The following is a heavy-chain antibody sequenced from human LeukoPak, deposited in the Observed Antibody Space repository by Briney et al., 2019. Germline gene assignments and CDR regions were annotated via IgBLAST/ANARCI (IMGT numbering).Heavy chain of an antibody. CDR2: IIPIFGTA. CDR3: ATQKSPFRFDTGNWFDP. V-gene: IGHV1-69*06. D-gene: IGHD5-18*01. CDR1: GVTFSSYA. Sequence: SVKVSCKASGVTFSSYAISWVRQAPGQGLEWMGGIIPIFGTANYAQKFQGRVTITADKSTSTAYMELSSLRSEDTAVYYCATQKSPFRFDTGNWFDPWGQGTLVTVSS. J-gene: IGHJ5*02.